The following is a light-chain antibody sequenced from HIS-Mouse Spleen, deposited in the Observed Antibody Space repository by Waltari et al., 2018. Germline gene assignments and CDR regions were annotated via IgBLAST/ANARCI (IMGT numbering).Light chain of an antibody. CDR3: CSYAGSSTWV. CDR1: RSYVGRYHL. CDR2: EGS. J-gene: IGLJ3*02. V-gene: IGLV2-23*01. Sequence: QSALTQPASVSGSPGQSITIPCTGTRSYVGRYHLVSWYQQHPGKAPKLMIYEGSKRPSGVSNRFSGSKSGNTASLTISGLQAEDEADYYCCSYAGSSTWVFGGGTKLTVL.